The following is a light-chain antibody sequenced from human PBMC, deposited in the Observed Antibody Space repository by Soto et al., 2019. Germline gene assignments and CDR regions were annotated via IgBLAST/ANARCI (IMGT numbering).Light chain of an antibody. CDR1: QIVLSNSDNKNY. V-gene: IGKV4-1*01. J-gene: IGKJ3*01. Sequence: DIVMTQSPDSLAVSLGERATFNCKSSQIVLSNSDNKNYLAWYQQKPGQPPKLLIYWASTRESGVPDRFSGSGSGTDFTLTISSLQAEDVAVYYCQQYYSTPPAFGPGTKVDIK. CDR3: QQYYSTPPA. CDR2: WAS.